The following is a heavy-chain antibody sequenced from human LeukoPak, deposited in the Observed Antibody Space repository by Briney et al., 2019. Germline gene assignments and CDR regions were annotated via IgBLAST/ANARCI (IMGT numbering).Heavy chain of an antibody. CDR3: ASRQGY. Sequence: HAGGSLRLSCAASGFTFSSYAMHWVRQAPGKGLEWVAVISYDGSNKYYADSVKGRFTISRDNSKNTLYLQMNSLRAEDTAVYYCASRQGYWGQGTLVTVSS. J-gene: IGHJ4*02. CDR1: GFTFSSYA. V-gene: IGHV3-30-3*01. CDR2: ISYDGSNK.